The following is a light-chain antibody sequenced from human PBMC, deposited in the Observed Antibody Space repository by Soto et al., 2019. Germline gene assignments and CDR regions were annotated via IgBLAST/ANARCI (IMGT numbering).Light chain of an antibody. Sequence: DIQMTQSPSSLSASVGDRVTITCRPSQSIDNFLNWYQQKPGKAPNLLIYAASSLQSGVSSRFSGSGSGTDFTLTISSLQPEDSATYHCQQSYSLPYTFGQGTKVDIK. CDR2: AAS. V-gene: IGKV1-39*01. CDR1: QSIDNF. CDR3: QQSYSLPYT. J-gene: IGKJ2*01.